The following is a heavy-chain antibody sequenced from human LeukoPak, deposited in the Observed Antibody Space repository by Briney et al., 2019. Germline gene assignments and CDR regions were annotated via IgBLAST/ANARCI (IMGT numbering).Heavy chain of an antibody. J-gene: IGHJ4*02. CDR1: GFTFSSYA. CDR2: ISGSGGST. D-gene: IGHD3-22*01. V-gene: IGHV3-23*01. CDR3: AKDNSEWLSPDY. Sequence: PGGSLRLSCAASGFTFSSYAMSWVRQAPGKGLEWVSAISGSGGSTYYTDSVKGRFTISRDNSKNTLYLQMNSLRAEDTAVYYCAKDNSEWLSPDYWGQGTLVTVSS.